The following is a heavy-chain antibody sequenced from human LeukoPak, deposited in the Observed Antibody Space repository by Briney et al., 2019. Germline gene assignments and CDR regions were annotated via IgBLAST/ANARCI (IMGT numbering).Heavy chain of an antibody. D-gene: IGHD6-13*01. CDR2: IYYSGST. CDR1: GGSISSSSYY. V-gene: IGHV4-39*01. CDR3: ARLATGYSSSWGLDY. Sequence: SETLSLTCTVSGGSISSSSYYWGWIRQPPGKGLEWIGSIYYSGSTYFNPSLKSLVTISVDTSKNQFSLKLSSVTAADTAVYYCARLATGYSSSWGLDYWGQGTLVTVSS. J-gene: IGHJ4*02.